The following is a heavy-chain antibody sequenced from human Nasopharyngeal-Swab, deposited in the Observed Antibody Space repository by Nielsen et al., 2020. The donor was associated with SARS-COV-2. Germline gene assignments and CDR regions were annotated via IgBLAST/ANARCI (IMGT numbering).Heavy chain of an antibody. V-gene: IGHV1-46*01. CDR3: ARDSLEGSSSSWYWFDP. D-gene: IGHD6-13*01. CDR1: GYTFTSYG. CDR2: INPSGGST. J-gene: IGHJ5*02. Sequence: ASVKVSCKASGYTFTSYGISWVRQAPGQGLEWMGIINPSGGSTSYAQKFQGRVTMTRDTSTSTVYMELSSLRSEDTAVYYCARDSLEGSSSSWYWFDPWGQGTLVTVSS.